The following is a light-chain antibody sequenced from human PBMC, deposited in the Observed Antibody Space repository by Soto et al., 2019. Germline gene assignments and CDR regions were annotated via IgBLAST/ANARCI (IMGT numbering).Light chain of an antibody. CDR2: DAS. CDR3: QQYNILST. CDR1: QSINIW. J-gene: IGKJ1*01. V-gene: IGKV1-5*01. Sequence: DIQMTQSPSTLSASVGDRVTITCRASQSINIWLAWYQQKPGKAPKLLIYDASTLESGVPTRFSGSGSGTEFTLTISSLHPDDFATYYCQQYNILSTFGQGTK.